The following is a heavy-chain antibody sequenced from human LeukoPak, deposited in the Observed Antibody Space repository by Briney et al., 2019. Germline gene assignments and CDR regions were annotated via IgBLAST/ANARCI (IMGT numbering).Heavy chain of an antibody. CDR2: IIPILGIA. J-gene: IGHJ3*02. CDR3: ASLSPNDFWSGYLVPDAFDI. D-gene: IGHD3-3*01. V-gene: IGHV1-69*02. CDR1: GGTFSSYT. Sequence: SVKVSCKASGGTFSSYTISWVRQAPGQGLEWMGRIIPILGIANYAQKFRGRVTITADKSTSTAYMELSSLRSEDTAVYYCASLSPNDFWSGYLVPDAFDIWGQGTMVTVSS.